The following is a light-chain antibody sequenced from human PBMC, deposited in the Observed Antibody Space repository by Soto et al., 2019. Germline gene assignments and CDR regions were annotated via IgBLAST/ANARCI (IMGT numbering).Light chain of an antibody. CDR3: QSGDSSGSYVV. CDR1: ALPKQY. CDR2: KDS. J-gene: IGLJ2*01. V-gene: IGLV3-25*02. Sequence: SYELTQPPSVSVSPGQTARITCSGDALPKQYAYWYQQKPGHAPVLVIYKDSERPSGIPERFSGSSSGTTVTLTISGVQAEDEADYCCQSGDSSGSYVVFGGGTKVTVL.